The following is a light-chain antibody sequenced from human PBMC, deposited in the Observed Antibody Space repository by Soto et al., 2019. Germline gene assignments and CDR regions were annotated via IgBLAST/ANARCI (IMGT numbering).Light chain of an antibody. CDR2: WAS. Sequence: DIQMTQSPSTLSAFVGDRVTITCRARQSIGNSLAWYQQKPGKAPNLLLYWASQLQSGVPSRFSGGGSGTEFTLTISSLQPDDVATYYCQQFSSYITFGGGTKVEIK. J-gene: IGKJ4*01. CDR1: QSIGNS. CDR3: QQFSSYIT. V-gene: IGKV1-5*03.